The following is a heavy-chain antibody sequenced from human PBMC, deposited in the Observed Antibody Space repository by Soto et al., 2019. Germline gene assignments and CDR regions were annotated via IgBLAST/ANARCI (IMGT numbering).Heavy chain of an antibody. J-gene: IGHJ4*02. CDR2: INHSGST. V-gene: IGHV4-34*01. CDR3: ARAPETPSILGVALPYFFDY. D-gene: IGHD3-3*01. Sequence: SEALSVTCAVYGGSFSGYYWSWIRQPPGKGLEWIGEINHSGSTNYNPSLKSRVTISADTSKNQFTLKLSSVTAADTAVYYCARAPETPSILGVALPYFFDYWGQGALVTVSS. CDR1: GGSFSGYY.